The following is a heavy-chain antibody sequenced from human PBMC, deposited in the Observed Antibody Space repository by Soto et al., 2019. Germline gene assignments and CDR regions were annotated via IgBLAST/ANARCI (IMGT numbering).Heavy chain of an antibody. CDR1: GKSLSGYY. J-gene: IGHJ4*02. V-gene: IGHV4-34*01. CDR2: INHSGNT. D-gene: IGHD1-26*01. Sequence: QVQLQQWGAGLLKPSETLSLTCAVYGKSLSGYYLCWIRQPPGKALEWIGEINHSGNTNYNPSLKSRVTISVDTSKNHLFLNLSSVTAADTAMYYCARHHVRGRTIAGAAEFWGQGTLVTVSS. CDR3: ARHHVRGRTIAGAAEF.